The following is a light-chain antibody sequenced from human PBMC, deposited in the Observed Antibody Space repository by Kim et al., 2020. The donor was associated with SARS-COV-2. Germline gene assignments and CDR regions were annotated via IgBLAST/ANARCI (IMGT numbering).Light chain of an antibody. CDR2: DVR. Sequence: LTQPASVSGSPGQSITISCTGTSSDVGGYNYVSWYQHHPGKAPKLMIYDVRMRPSGVSNRFSGSKSGNTASLTISGLQAEDEADYYCCSYTSSSIHFVFGTGTKVTVL. V-gene: IGLV2-14*03. J-gene: IGLJ1*01. CDR1: SSDVGGYNY. CDR3: CSYTSSSIHFV.